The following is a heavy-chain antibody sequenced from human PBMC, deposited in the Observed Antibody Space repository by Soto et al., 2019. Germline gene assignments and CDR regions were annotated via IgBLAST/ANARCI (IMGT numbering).Heavy chain of an antibody. V-gene: IGHV1-3*01. J-gene: IGHJ4*02. CDR3: ARDQLVREYYFDY. D-gene: IGHD6-13*01. CDR1: GYTFTSYA. Sequence: QVQLVQSGAEVKKPGASVKVSCKASGYTFTSYAMRWVRQAPGQRLEWMGWINAGNGNTKYSQKFQGRVTITRDTSASTAYMELSSLRSEDTAVYYCARDQLVREYYFDYWGQGTLVTVSS. CDR2: INAGNGNT.